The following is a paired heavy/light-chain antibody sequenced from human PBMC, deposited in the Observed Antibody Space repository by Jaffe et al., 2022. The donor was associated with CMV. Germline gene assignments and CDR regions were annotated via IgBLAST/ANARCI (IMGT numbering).Light chain of an antibody. CDR3: QQYNSYSPEYT. CDR1: QSISRW. J-gene: IGKJ2*01. Sequence: DIQMTQSPSTLSASVGDRVTITCRASQSISRWLAWYQQKPGKAPKLLIYKASTLQSGVPSRFSGSGHGTEFTLTISSLQPDDFATYYCQQYNSYSPEYTFGQGTKLEIK. CDR2: KAS. V-gene: IGKV1-5*03.
Heavy chain of an antibody. CDR1: GGSISINSYY. CDR2: IYYSGST. Sequence: QLQLQESGPGLVKPSETLSLTCTVSGGSISINSYYWAWIRQPPGKGLEWIGNIYYSGSTYFNPSLKSRVTISVDTSKNQFSLELSSVTAADTAVYYCARSAYYYGIDVWGQGTTVTVSS. CDR3: ARSAYYYGIDV. V-gene: IGHV4-39*01. J-gene: IGHJ6*02.